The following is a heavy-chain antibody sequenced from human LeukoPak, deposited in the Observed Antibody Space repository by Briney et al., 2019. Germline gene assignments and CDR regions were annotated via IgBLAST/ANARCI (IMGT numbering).Heavy chain of an antibody. Sequence: ASVKVSCKASGYTFTGYYMHWVRQAPGQGPEWMGWINPNSGGTNYAQKFQGRVTMTRDTSISTAYMELSRLRSDDTAVYYCARVSNFDWLLPLDYWGQGTLVTVSS. CDR2: INPNSGGT. CDR1: GYTFTGYY. D-gene: IGHD3-9*01. J-gene: IGHJ4*02. V-gene: IGHV1-2*02. CDR3: ARVSNFDWLLPLDY.